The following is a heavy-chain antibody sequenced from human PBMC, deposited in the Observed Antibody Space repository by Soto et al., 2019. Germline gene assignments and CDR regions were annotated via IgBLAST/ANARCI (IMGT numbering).Heavy chain of an antibody. CDR1: GFSISSYY. Sequence: SETLSLTCTVSGFSISSYYWSWIRQPPGKGLEWIGYIYYSGSTNYNPSLKSRVTISVDTSKNQFSLKLSSVTAADTAVYYCARGDYYFDYWGQGTLVTVSS. V-gene: IGHV4-59*01. J-gene: IGHJ4*02. CDR3: ARGDYYFDY. CDR2: IYYSGST.